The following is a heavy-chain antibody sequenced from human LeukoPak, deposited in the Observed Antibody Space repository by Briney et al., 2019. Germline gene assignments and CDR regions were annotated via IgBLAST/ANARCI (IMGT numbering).Heavy chain of an antibody. J-gene: IGHJ4*02. CDR2: ISSSGGNT. CDR1: GFTFSSYA. V-gene: IGHV3-23*01. D-gene: IGHD6-19*01. Sequence: GGSLRLSCAASGFTFSSYAMTWVRQGPGMGLEWVSTISSSGGNTYNADSVKGRFTISRDNSKNTLYLQMNSLRAEGTAVYYCARRAASSGYYFDQWGQGTLVTVSS. CDR3: ARRAASSGYYFDQ.